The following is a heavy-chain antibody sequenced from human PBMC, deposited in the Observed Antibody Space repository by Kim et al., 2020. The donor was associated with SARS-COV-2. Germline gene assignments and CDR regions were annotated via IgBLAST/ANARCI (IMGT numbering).Heavy chain of an antibody. CDR3: AKLPGRGRGVITDY. CDR1: GFTFSNYA. V-gene: IGHV3-30*18. Sequence: GGSLRLSCAASGFTFSNYALHWVRQAPGRGLEWVAVISYDGTSKYYADSVKGRFTISRDNSKNTLYLQMNSLRAEDTAVYYCAKLPGRGRGVITDYWGQGALVTVSS. J-gene: IGHJ4*02. CDR2: ISYDGTSK. D-gene: IGHD3-10*01.